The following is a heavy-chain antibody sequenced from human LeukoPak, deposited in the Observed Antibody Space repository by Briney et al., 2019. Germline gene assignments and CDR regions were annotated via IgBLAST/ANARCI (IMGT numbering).Heavy chain of an antibody. V-gene: IGHV4-59*12. CDR2: IYYSGST. CDR3: ARTTKIKLSMVRGVTRNYYYYMDV. CDR1: GGSISSYY. Sequence: SETLSLTCTVSGGSISSYYWSWIRQPPGKGLEWIGYIYYSGSTNYNPSLKSRVTISVDTSKNQFSLKLSSVTAADTAVYYCARTTKIKLSMVRGVTRNYYYYMDVWGKGTTVTISS. D-gene: IGHD3-10*01. J-gene: IGHJ6*03.